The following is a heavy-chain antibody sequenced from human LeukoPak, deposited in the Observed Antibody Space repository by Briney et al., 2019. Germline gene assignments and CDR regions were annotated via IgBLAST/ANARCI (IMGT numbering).Heavy chain of an antibody. Sequence: KISCKGSGYSFTSYGISWVRQAPGQGLEWMGWISAYNGNTNYAQKLQGRVTMTTDTSTSTAYMELRSLRSDDTAVYYCARAPSGSSDAFDIWGQGTMVTVSS. CDR3: ARAPSGSSDAFDI. D-gene: IGHD1-26*01. CDR1: GYSFTSYG. J-gene: IGHJ3*02. V-gene: IGHV1-18*01. CDR2: ISAYNGNT.